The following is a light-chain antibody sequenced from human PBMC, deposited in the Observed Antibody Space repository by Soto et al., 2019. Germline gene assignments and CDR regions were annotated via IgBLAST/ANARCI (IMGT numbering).Light chain of an antibody. CDR2: DNS. Sequence: QSVLTQPPSVSAAPGQKVTIYCSGSSSNIGHNYVSWYQHLPGTAPKLLIYDNSKRPSGIPDRFSDSKSGTSATLGITGLQTGDEADYYCGTWDSSLSVYVFGTGTKLTVL. V-gene: IGLV1-51*01. CDR1: SSNIGHNY. J-gene: IGLJ1*01. CDR3: GTWDSSLSVYV.